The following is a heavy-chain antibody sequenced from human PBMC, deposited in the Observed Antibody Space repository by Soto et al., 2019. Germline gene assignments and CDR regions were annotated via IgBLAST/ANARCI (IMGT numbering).Heavy chain of an antibody. V-gene: IGHV1-2*04. D-gene: IGHD6-19*01. CDR2: INVNSGVT. J-gene: IGHJ4*02. CDR1: GYTLTDYD. CDR3: ARGVSGWSSFDL. Sequence: QVQLVQSGAEVKKPGASVKVSCTASGYTLTDYDVHWVRQAPGQGLAWMGWINVNSGVTNLAQKFQGWVTLRRYTSVSTLYMELNRPKSDVTAVFFCARGVSGWSSFDLWCQGTLVTVAS.